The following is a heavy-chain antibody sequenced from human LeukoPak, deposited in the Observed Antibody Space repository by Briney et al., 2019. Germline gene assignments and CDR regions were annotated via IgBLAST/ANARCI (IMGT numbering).Heavy chain of an antibody. V-gene: IGHV4-59*01. Sequence: ASETLSLTCNVSVDSIRDYYWSWVRQPPGKGLEWIGYITYTGSTNYNPSLKSRLTMSIDTSNKRFSLSLSSVTSADTAVYFCARALGVLSGVFDLWGQGAMVIVPS. J-gene: IGHJ3*01. D-gene: IGHD3-10*01. CDR2: ITYTGST. CDR3: ARALGVLSGVFDL. CDR1: VDSIRDYY.